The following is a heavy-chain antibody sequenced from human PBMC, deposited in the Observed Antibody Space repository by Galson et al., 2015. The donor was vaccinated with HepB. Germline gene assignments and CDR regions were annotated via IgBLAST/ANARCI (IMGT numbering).Heavy chain of an antibody. Sequence: SLRLSCAASGLTVSNHFMAWVRQAPGTGLEWVSVIYSDETTKYADSVRGRFTISRDSSKTTLYLQMNSLRVEDTAVYYCATTVIGGWSHWGQGTLVTVSS. CDR3: ATTVIGGWSH. J-gene: IGHJ4*02. V-gene: IGHV3-53*01. CDR1: GLTVSNHF. D-gene: IGHD6-19*01. CDR2: IYSDETT.